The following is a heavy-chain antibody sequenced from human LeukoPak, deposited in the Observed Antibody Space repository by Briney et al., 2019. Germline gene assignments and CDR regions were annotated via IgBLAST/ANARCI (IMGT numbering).Heavy chain of an antibody. CDR2: IRYDGSNK. V-gene: IGHV3-30*02. CDR1: GFTFSSYG. D-gene: IGHD6-19*01. Sequence: PGGSLRLSCAASGFTFSSYGMHWVRQAPGKGLEWVAFIRYDGSNKYYADSVKGRFTISRDNSKNTLYLQMDSLRAEDTAVYYCAKDGSGWQNWFDPWGQGTLVTVSS. J-gene: IGHJ5*02. CDR3: AKDGSGWQNWFDP.